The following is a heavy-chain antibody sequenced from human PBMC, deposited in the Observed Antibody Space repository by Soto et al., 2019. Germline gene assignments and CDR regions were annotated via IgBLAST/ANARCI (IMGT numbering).Heavy chain of an antibody. CDR1: GGTFSSYA. CDR3: ARGSAAGRTNYYYYGMDV. J-gene: IGHJ6*02. Sequence: GASVKVSCKASGGTFSSYAISWVRQAPGQGLEWMGGIIPIFGTANYAQKFQGRVTITADESTSTAYMELSSLRSEDTAVYYCARGSAAGRTNYYYYGMDVWGQGTTVTVSS. CDR2: IIPIFGTA. V-gene: IGHV1-69*13. D-gene: IGHD6-13*01.